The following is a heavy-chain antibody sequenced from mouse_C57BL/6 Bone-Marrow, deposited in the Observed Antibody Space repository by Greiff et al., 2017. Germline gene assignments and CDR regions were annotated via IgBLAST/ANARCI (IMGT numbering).Heavy chain of an antibody. CDR2: IYPGDGDT. Sequence: QVQLQQSGPELVKPGASVKISCKASGYAFSSSWMNWVKQGPGKGLEWIGRIYPGDGDTNYNGKFKGKATLTADKSSSTAYMQLSSLTSEDSAVYFCARDYYGSRYYFDYWGQGTTLTVSS. CDR1: GYAFSSSW. V-gene: IGHV1-82*01. CDR3: ARDYYGSRYYFDY. J-gene: IGHJ2*01. D-gene: IGHD1-1*01.